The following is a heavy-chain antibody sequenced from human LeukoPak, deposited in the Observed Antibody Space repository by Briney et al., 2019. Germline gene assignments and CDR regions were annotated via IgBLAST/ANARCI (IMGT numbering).Heavy chain of an antibody. D-gene: IGHD1-14*01. CDR1: GFTVSSSY. J-gene: IGHJ3*02. CDR2: IYSGGST. V-gene: IGHV3-53*01. Sequence: GGSLRLSCAASGFTVSSSYMSWVRQAPGKGLEWVSGIYSGGSTYYADSVKGRFTISRDNSKNTLYLQMNSLRAEDTAVYYCARDYLGEPDHTDDVFDIWGQGTMVTVSS. CDR3: ARDYLGEPDHTDDVFDI.